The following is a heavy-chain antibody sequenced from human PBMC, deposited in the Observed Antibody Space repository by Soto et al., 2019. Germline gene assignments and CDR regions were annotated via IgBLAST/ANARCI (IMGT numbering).Heavy chain of an antibody. CDR1: GFTISSYA. V-gene: IGHV3-23*01. Sequence: GGSLRLSCAASGFTISSYAMSWVRQAPGKGLEWVSAISSSGCNTYYADSVKGRFTISRDNSKNTLYLQMNSLRAEDTAIYYCAKDNYLDIAMVTFDYWGQGTLVTVSS. J-gene: IGHJ4*02. D-gene: IGHD5-18*01. CDR2: ISSSGCNT. CDR3: AKDNYLDIAMVTFDY.